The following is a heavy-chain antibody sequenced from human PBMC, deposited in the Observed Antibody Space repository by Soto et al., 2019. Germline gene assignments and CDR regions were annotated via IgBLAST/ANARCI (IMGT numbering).Heavy chain of an antibody. CDR3: TTGLGITCYYFDY. J-gene: IGHJ4*02. Sequence: GGSLRLSCAASGFTFSNAWMSWVRQAPGKGLEWVGRIKSKTDGGTTDYAAPVKGRFTISRDDSKNTLYLQMNSLKTEDTAVYYCTTGLGITCYYFDYWGQGTLVTVSS. V-gene: IGHV3-15*01. CDR1: GFTFSNAW. D-gene: IGHD7-27*01. CDR2: IKSKTDGGTT.